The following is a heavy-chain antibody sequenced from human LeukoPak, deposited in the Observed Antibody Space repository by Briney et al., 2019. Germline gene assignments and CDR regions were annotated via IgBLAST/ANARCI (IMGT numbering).Heavy chain of an antibody. CDR2: VYNSEST. Sequence: SETLSLTCTVPGDSISHYYWSWIRQPPGKGLEWIGYVYNSESTNYNASLKSRVTISLDTSKNQFSLNLNSVTAADTAVYYCTRGRTKNDYWGQGTLVTVSS. V-gene: IGHV4-59*01. CDR3: TRGRTKNDY. CDR1: GDSISHYY. J-gene: IGHJ4*02.